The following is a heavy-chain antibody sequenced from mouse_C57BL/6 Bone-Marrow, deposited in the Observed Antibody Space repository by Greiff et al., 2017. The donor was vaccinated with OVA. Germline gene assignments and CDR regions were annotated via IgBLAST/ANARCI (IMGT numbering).Heavy chain of an antibody. CDR2: IDPSDSYT. V-gene: IGHV1-69*01. CDR3: ARDSITTEAMDY. Sequence: VQLQQPGAELVMPGASVKLSCKASGYTFTSYWMHWVKQRPGQGLEWIGEIDPSDSYTNYNQKFKGKSTLTVDQSSSTAYMQLSSLTSEDSAVYYCARDSITTEAMDYWGQGTSVTVSS. CDR1: GYTFTSYW. J-gene: IGHJ4*01. D-gene: IGHD1-2*01.